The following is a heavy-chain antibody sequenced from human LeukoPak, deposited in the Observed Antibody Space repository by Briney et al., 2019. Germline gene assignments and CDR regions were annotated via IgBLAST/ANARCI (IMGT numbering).Heavy chain of an antibody. Sequence: GASVKVSCKASGYTFTTYPMNWARQAPGQGLEWMGWINTNTGNPTYARDFTGRFVFSLDTSVNTAYLQISSLKAEDTAMYYCARGGGLYRYCSSTSCYDSWGQGTLVTVSS. D-gene: IGHD2-2*01. CDR3: ARGGGLYRYCSSTSCYDS. J-gene: IGHJ4*02. CDR1: GYTFTTYP. V-gene: IGHV7-4-1*02. CDR2: INTNTGNP.